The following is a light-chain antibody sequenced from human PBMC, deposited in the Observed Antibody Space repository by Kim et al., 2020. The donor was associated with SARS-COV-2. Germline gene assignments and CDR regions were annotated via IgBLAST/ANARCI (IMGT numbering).Light chain of an antibody. CDR3: QQYNNWPSLT. CDR2: GAS. Sequence: SPGERATLSCRASQSVGGGLAWCQQKPGQAARILIFGASTRATGIPARCSGSRSATAFTLTITSLQSYDVATYYCQQYNNWPSLTFGGGTKVDIK. J-gene: IGKJ4*01. CDR1: QSVGGG. V-gene: IGKV3-15*01.